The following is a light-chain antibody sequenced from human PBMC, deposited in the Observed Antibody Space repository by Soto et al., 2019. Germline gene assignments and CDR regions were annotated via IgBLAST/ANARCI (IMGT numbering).Light chain of an antibody. CDR2: LNSDGSH. CDR1: SGHSSYA. J-gene: IGLJ2*01. V-gene: IGLV4-69*01. CDR3: QTWGTGIQV. Sequence: QSVLTQSPSASASLGASVTLTCTLSSGHSSYAIAWHQQQPEKGPRFLMKLNSDGSHRKGDGIPDRFSASSSGAERYLTISSLQSEDEADYYCQTWGTGIQVFGGGTKLTVL.